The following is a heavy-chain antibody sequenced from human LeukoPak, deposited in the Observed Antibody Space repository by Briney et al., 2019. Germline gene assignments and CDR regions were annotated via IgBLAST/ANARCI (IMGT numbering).Heavy chain of an antibody. CDR1: GVSISSGGYY. J-gene: IGHJ4*02. CDR2: IYYSGGT. CDR3: ASRTYDSSGYYDG. D-gene: IGHD3-22*01. Sequence: SQTLSLTCTVSGVSISSGGYYWSWIRQHPGKGLEWIGYIYYSGGTYYNPSLKSRVTISVDTSKNQFSLKLSSVTAADTAVYYCASRTYDSSGYYDGWGQGTLVTVSS. V-gene: IGHV4-31*03.